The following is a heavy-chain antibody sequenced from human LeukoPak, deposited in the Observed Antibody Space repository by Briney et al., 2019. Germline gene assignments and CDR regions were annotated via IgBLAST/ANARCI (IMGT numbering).Heavy chain of an antibody. Sequence: SETLSLTCAVYGGSFSGYYWSWIRQPPGKGLEWIGEINHSGSTNYNPSLKSRVTISVDTSKNQFSLKLSSVTAADTAVYYCASRSWYYDSSGSGYYYYYMDVWGKGTTVTVSS. J-gene: IGHJ6*03. CDR2: INHSGST. D-gene: IGHD3-22*01. CDR3: ASRSWYYDSSGSGYYYYYMDV. CDR1: GGSFSGYY. V-gene: IGHV4-34*01.